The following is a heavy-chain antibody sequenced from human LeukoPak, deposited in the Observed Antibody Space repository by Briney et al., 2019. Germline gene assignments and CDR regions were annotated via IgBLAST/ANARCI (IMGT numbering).Heavy chain of an antibody. CDR2: IDWNSGAL. CDR3: VKDRAANIYGSGAFES. V-gene: IGHV3-9*01. D-gene: IGHD3-10*01. J-gene: IGHJ4*02. CDR1: GFTLDDYG. Sequence: PGGSLRLSCAASGFTLDDYGIHWVPQAPGKGLEWVSGIDWNSGALGYADSVKGRFTISRDNAKNSLCLQMNSLRAEDTALYYCVKDRAANIYGSGAFESWGQGTLVTVSS.